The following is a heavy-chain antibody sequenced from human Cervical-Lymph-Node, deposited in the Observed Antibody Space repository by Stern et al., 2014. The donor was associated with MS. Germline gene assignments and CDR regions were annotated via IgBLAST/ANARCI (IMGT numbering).Heavy chain of an antibody. J-gene: IGHJ4*02. D-gene: IGHD2-21*01. Sequence: QVQLVESGPGLVKPSETLSLTCTVSGGSVTSRSYNWGWIRQTPGKGLEWIGNSYYGGSTYYSPSLKSRATLSLDTSQNHVSLNLTSVTAADTGVYYCASRLVASSYSDYWGQGTLVTVSS. CDR3: ASRLVASSYSDY. V-gene: IGHV4-39*02. CDR2: SYYGGST. CDR1: GGSVTSRSYN.